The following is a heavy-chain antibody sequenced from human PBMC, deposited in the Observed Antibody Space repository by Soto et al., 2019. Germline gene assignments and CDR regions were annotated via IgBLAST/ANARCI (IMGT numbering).Heavy chain of an antibody. CDR1: CLSFSSYS. CDR2: ITTSSSYL. Sequence: GGSLRLSCAASCLSFSSYSMNGVSQAPGKGLEWVSSITTSSSYLYYADSVKGRFTISRDNSKNTLYLQMSSLRAEDSAVYYCAGCPKDSYPGSRIFDFWGRGTLVTVSS. D-gene: IGHD3-10*01. V-gene: IGHV3-21*01. J-gene: IGHJ4*02. CDR3: AGCPKDSYPGSRIFDF.